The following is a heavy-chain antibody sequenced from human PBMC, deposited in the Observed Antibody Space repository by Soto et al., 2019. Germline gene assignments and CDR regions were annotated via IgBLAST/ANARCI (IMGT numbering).Heavy chain of an antibody. D-gene: IGHD3-22*01. CDR2: ISYDGSNK. CDR3: AKDYTYYDDSSGRYGMDV. V-gene: IGHV3-30*18. Sequence: QVQLVESGGGVVQPGRSLRLSCAASGFTFSSYGMHWVRQAPGKGLEWVAVISYDGSNKYYADSVKGRFTISRDISKNTRYLQMNSLRAEDTAVYYCAKDYTYYDDSSGRYGMDVWGQGTTVTVSS. CDR1: GFTFSSYG. J-gene: IGHJ6*02.